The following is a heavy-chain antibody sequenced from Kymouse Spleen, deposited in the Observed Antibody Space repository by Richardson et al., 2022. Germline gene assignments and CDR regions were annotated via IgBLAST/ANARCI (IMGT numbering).Heavy chain of an antibody. D-gene: IGHD3-3*01. CDR1: GFTFSSYG. CDR2: IWYDGSNK. CDR3: ARHDFWSGSYYYYGMDV. V-gene: IGHV3-33*01. Sequence: QVQLVESGGGVVQPGRSLRLSCAASGFTFSSYGMHWVRQAPGKGLEWVAVIWYDGSNKYYADSVKGRFTISRDNSKNTLYLQMNSLRAEDTAVYYCARHDFWSGSYYYYGMDVWGQGTTVTVSS. J-gene: IGHJ6*02.